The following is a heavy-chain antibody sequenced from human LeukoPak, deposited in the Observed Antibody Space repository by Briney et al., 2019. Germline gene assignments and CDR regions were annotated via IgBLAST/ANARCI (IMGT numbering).Heavy chain of an antibody. D-gene: IGHD3-3*01. V-gene: IGHV3-23*01. CDR2: ISGSGGST. J-gene: IGHJ4*02. CDR1: GFTFSSYA. Sequence: GGSLRLSCAASGFTFSSYAMSWVRQAPGKGLEWVSAISGSGGSTYYADSVTGRFTISRDNSKNTLYQQMNSLRAEDTAVYYCAKVRLFGVVIISFDYWGQGTLVTVSS. CDR3: AKVRLFGVVIISFDY.